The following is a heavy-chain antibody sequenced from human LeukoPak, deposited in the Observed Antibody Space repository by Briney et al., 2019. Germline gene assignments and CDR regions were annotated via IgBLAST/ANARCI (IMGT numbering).Heavy chain of an antibody. CDR1: GGSISSYS. D-gene: IGHD6-19*01. V-gene: IGHV4-59*05. Sequence: SETLSLTCTVSGGSISSYSWNWIRQPPGKGLEWIGSIYYSGRTYYNPSLKSRVTISVDMSKNQFSLKLSSVTAADTAVYYCARQLFRQWPEYFQHWGQGTLVTVSS. CDR3: ARQLFRQWPEYFQH. CDR2: IYYSGRT. J-gene: IGHJ1*01.